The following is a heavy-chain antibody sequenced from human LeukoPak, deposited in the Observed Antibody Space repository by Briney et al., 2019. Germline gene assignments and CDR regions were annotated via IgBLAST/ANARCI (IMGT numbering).Heavy chain of an antibody. J-gene: IGHJ4*02. CDR3: ARGRSQLWSDFDY. D-gene: IGHD5-18*01. Sequence: PGGSLRLSCAASGFMLSDHYMDWVRQAPGKGLEWVGRSRNKANSYTTEYAASVKGRFTISRDDSKNSVYLQMNSLKKEDTAVYYCARGRSQLWSDFDYWGLGTLLTVSS. CDR2: SRNKANSYTT. V-gene: IGHV3-72*01. CDR1: GFMLSDHY.